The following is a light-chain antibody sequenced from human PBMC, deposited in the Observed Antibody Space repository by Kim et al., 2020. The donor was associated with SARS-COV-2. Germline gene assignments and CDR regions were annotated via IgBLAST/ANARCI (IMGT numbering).Light chain of an antibody. V-gene: IGLV2-14*03. CDR3: SSLTSGSTSVV. CDR1: SSDFGAYNR. CDR2: DVS. Sequence: QSITLSCTGTSSDFGAYNRVSWYQQHPGKAPKLMIFDVSDRPSGVSNRFSGSKSDNTASLTISGLQAEDEADYFCSSLTSGSTSVVFGGGTQLTVL. J-gene: IGLJ2*01.